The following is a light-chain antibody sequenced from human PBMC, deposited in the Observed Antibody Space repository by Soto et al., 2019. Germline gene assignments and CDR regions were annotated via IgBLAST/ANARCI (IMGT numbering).Light chain of an antibody. Sequence: DIPMTQSPSSVSASLGDRVTITCRASQDLGTWLAWYQQKPGKAPNLLIYAASNLHDGVPSRFSGSGSGTSFTLTINSLQPEDFATYYCQQADTFPYTFGQGTKLQI. CDR3: QQADTFPYT. CDR1: QDLGTW. CDR2: AAS. J-gene: IGKJ2*01. V-gene: IGKV1D-12*01.